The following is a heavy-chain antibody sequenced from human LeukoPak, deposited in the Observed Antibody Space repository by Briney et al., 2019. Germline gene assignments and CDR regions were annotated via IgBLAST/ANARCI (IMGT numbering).Heavy chain of an antibody. CDR1: GFTFSDYE. CDR3: ARDDSYGLDY. J-gene: IGHJ4*02. CDR2: ISSSGSTI. Sequence: GGSLRLSCAASGFTFSDYEMNWVRQAPGKGLEWVSYISSSGSTIYYADSVKGRFTISRDNAKNSLYLQMNSLRAEDTAVYYCARDDSYGLDYWGQGTRVTVSS. V-gene: IGHV3-48*03. D-gene: IGHD5-18*01.